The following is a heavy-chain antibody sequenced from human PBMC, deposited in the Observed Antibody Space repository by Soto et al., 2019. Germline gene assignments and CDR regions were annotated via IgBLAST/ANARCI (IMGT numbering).Heavy chain of an antibody. V-gene: IGHV4-31*03. CDR1: GGSISRGGYY. J-gene: IGHJ6*02. Sequence: SETLSRTCTVSGGSISRGGYYWTWLRQHPGKGLEWIRYIYYSGSTYYNPSLKSRVTISVDTSKNQFSLKLSSVTAADTAVYYCARVCGGDCHYGMDVWGQGTTVT. D-gene: IGHD2-21*02. CDR2: IYYSGST. CDR3: ARVCGGDCHYGMDV.